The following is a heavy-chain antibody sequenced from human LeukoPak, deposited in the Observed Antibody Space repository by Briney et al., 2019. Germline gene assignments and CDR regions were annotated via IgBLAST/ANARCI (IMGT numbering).Heavy chain of an antibody. CDR2: ISSNGGST. J-gene: IGHJ4*02. CDR3: VNIRRDGYNFDY. CDR1: GFTFSSYS. D-gene: IGHD5-24*01. V-gene: IGHV3-64D*09. Sequence: PGGSLRLSCAASGFTFSSYSMNWVRQAPGKGLEYVSAISSNGGSTYYADSVKGRFTISRDNSKNTLYLQMSSLRAEDTAVYYCVNIRRDGYNFDYWGQGTLVTVSS.